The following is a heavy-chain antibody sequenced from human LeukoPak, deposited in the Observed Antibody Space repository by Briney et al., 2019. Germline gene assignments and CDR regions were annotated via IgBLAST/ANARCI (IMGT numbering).Heavy chain of an antibody. CDR2: IIPIFGTA. V-gene: IGHV1-69*01. D-gene: IGHD2-15*01. J-gene: IGHJ5*02. CDR1: GGTFSSYA. CDR3: ARDEVVHCSGGSCYSGHNWFDP. Sequence: SVKVSCKASGGTFSSYAISWVRQAPGQGLEWMGGIIPIFGTANYAQKFQGRVTITADESTSTAYMELSSLRSEDTAVYYCARDEVVHCSGGSCYSGHNWFDPWGRGTLVTVSS.